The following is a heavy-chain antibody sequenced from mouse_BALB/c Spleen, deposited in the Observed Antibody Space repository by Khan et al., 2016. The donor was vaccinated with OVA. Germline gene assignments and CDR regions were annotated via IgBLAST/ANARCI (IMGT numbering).Heavy chain of an antibody. V-gene: IGHV1S22*01. D-gene: IGHD2-14*01. CDR2: IYPGSGST. CDR3: TRGEYDGDY. CDR1: GYTFNSYW. J-gene: IGHJ2*01. Sequence: LQQSGSELVRPGASVKLSCKASGYTFNSYWMHWVKQRPGKGLEWIGNIYPGSGSTNYDEKFKSKATLTVDTSSSTAYMQLSSLTSEDSAVYYCTRGEYDGDYWGQGTTLTVSS.